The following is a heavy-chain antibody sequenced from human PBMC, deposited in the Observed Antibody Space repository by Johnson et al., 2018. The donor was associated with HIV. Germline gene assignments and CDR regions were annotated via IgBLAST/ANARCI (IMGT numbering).Heavy chain of an antibody. CDR3: TRELGEDDYYDSGGDAFDI. Sequence: EVQLVESGGGLVQPGGSLRLSCAASGFTVSRNYMNWVRQAPGKGLEWVSVIYSGGSTYYADSVKGRFSISRDNPKNTLYLQMNSLRAEDTAVYYCTRELGEDDYYDSGGDAFDIWGQGTMVTVSS. D-gene: IGHD3-22*01. V-gene: IGHV3-66*02. CDR1: GFTVSRNY. CDR2: IYSGGST. J-gene: IGHJ3*02.